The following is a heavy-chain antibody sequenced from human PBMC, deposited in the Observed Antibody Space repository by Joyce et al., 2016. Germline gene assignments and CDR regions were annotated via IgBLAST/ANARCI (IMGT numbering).Heavy chain of an antibody. Sequence: EVQLLESGGGLVQPGESLRLSCAASGFTFSSYAMGWVRQAPGKGLEWVSGFSDSGGSTYYADSVKGRFTISRDTSKNTLYLQMNSLRAEDTAVYYCAKGGVCSSTTCYARSNDAFDIWGQGTMVTVSS. V-gene: IGHV3-23*01. CDR1: GFTFSSYA. CDR3: AKGGVCSSTTCYARSNDAFDI. D-gene: IGHD2-2*01. J-gene: IGHJ3*02. CDR2: FSDSGGST.